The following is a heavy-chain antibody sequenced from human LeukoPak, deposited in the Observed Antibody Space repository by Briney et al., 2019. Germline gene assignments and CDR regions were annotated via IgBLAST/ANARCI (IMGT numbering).Heavy chain of an antibody. CDR3: ARRVGRIGDYFDY. V-gene: IGHV5-51*01. CDR2: IYPDDSDT. CDR1: GYIFSNYW. J-gene: IGHJ4*02. Sequence: GESLKISCKGSGYIFSNYWIGWVRQMPGKGLEWMGIIYPDDSDTRYSPSFQGQVTISADKSISTAYLQWSSLKASDTAMYYCARRVGRIGDYFDYWGQGTLVTVSS. D-gene: IGHD3-10*01.